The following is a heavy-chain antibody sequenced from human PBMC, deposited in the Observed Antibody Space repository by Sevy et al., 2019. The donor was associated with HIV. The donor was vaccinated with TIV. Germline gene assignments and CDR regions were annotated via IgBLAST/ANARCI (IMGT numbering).Heavy chain of an antibody. J-gene: IGHJ4*02. CDR1: GFTFSSYS. D-gene: IGHD6-13*01. Sequence: GGSLRLSCAASGFTFSSYSMNWVRQAPGKGLEWVSSISSSSSYIYYADSVMGRFTISRDNAKNSLYLQMNSLRAEDTAVYYCARDPHSSSWPYYFDYWGQGTLVTVSS. CDR2: ISSSSSYI. CDR3: ARDPHSSSWPYYFDY. V-gene: IGHV3-21*01.